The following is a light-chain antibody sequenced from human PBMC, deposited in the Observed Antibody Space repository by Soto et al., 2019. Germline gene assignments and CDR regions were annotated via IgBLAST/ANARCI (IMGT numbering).Light chain of an antibody. CDR3: MQGTHGPRT. CDR1: QSLVYSDGSTY. CDR2: KVS. J-gene: IGKJ1*01. V-gene: IGKV2-30*01. Sequence: DVVMTQSPLPLHVTLGQPASISCRSSQSLVYSDGSTYWNWVPQRSGQSPRGLIDKVSNRDPGVPGRFSGRGSGATLTLTISRVSSEDVGAYYCMQGTHGPRTFGKGTKLEI.